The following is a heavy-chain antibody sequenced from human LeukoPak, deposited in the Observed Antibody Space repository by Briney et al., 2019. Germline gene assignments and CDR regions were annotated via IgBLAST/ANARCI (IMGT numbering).Heavy chain of an antibody. CDR2: ISAYNGNT. CDR1: GYTFTSYG. Sequence: ASVKVSCKASGYTFTSYGISWVRRAPGQGLEWMGWISAYNGNTNYAQKLQGRVTMTTDTSTSTAYMELSSLRSEDTAVYYCARVLGKYCSSTSCYYSWFDPWGQGTLVTVSS. D-gene: IGHD2-2*01. CDR3: ARVLGKYCSSTSCYYSWFDP. V-gene: IGHV1-18*01. J-gene: IGHJ5*02.